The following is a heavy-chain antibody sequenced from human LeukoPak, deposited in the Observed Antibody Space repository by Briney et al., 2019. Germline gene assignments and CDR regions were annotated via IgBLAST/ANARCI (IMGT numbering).Heavy chain of an antibody. D-gene: IGHD2-2*02. CDR2: ISYDGSNK. Sequence: GGSLRLSCAASGLTFSSHWMSWVRQAPGKGLEWVAVISYDGSNKYYADSVKGRFTISRDNSKNTLYLQMNSLRAEDTAVYYCARGDGDCSSTSCYTIYWGQGTLVTVSS. CDR3: ARGDGDCSSTSCYTIY. CDR1: GLTFSSHW. J-gene: IGHJ4*02. V-gene: IGHV3-30*03.